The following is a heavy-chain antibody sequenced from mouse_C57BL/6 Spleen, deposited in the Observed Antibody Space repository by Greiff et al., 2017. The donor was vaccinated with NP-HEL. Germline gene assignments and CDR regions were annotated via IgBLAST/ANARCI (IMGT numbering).Heavy chain of an antibody. CDR1: GYTFTDYN. Sequence: EVQGVESGPELVKPGASVKMSCKASGYTFTDYNMHWVKQSHGKSLEWIGYINPNNGGTSYNQKFKGKATLTVNKSSSTAYMELRSLTSEDSAVYYCARSKELGSFAYWGQGTLVTVSA. J-gene: IGHJ3*01. CDR3: ARSKELGSFAY. CDR2: INPNNGGT. V-gene: IGHV1-22*01. D-gene: IGHD4-1*01.